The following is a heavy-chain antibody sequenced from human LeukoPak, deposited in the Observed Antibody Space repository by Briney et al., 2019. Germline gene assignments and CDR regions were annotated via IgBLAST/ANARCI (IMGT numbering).Heavy chain of an antibody. V-gene: IGHV1-69*13. Sequence: SSVTVSRKASGCTFSSYAISWVRQAPGQGLEWMGGIIPIFGTANYPQKFQGRVTITADESTSTADMELSSLRSEDTAVYYCARASAVEYYDSGGYYSPDYWGEGALVAVSS. CDR3: ARASAVEYYDSGGYYSPDY. D-gene: IGHD3-22*01. CDR2: IIPIFGTA. CDR1: GCTFSSYA. J-gene: IGHJ4*02.